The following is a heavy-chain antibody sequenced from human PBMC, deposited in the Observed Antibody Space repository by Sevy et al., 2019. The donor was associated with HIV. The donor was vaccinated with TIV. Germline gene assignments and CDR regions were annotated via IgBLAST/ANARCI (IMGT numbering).Heavy chain of an antibody. J-gene: IGHJ6*02. D-gene: IGHD1-26*01. CDR3: ARDCNSASCLWGLDV. CDR1: GFTFNTHA. Sequence: GGSLRLSCAASGFTFNTHAMNWVRQAPGKGLEWVSVISGPGYGTNYADSVKGRFTISRDNSKNTLFLQMNSLRAEDTAVYYCARDCNSASCLWGLDVWGQGTTVTVSS. CDR2: ISGPGYGT. V-gene: IGHV3-23*01.